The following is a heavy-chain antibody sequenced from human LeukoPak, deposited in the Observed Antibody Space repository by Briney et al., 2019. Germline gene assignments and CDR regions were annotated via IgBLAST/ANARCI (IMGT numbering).Heavy chain of an antibody. D-gene: IGHD3-22*01. CDR1: GGSISSGGYY. J-gene: IGHJ6*02. CDR2: IYYSGST. V-gene: IGHV4-31*03. CDR3: ARAPYYYDSSGPWGMDV. Sequence: SQTLSLTCTVSGGSISSGGYYWSWIRQHPGKGLEWIGHIYYSGSTYYNPSLKSRVTISVDTSKNHFSLKLSSVTAADTAVYYCARAPYYYDSSGPWGMDVWGQGTTVTVSS.